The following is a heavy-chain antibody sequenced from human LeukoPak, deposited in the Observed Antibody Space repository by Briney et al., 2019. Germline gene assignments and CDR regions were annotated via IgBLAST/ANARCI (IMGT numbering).Heavy chain of an antibody. D-gene: IGHD6-19*01. CDR3: AKTAISGYSSGWSPIDY. CDR2: ISGSGSGT. CDR1: GFTFSSYV. Sequence: PGRSLRLSCEASGFTFSSYVMSWVRQAPGKGLEWVSTISGSGSGTYYADSVKGRFTISRDNSKNTLYLQMNSLRAEDTAVYYCAKTAISGYSSGWSPIDYWGQGTLVTVSS. J-gene: IGHJ4*02. V-gene: IGHV3-23*01.